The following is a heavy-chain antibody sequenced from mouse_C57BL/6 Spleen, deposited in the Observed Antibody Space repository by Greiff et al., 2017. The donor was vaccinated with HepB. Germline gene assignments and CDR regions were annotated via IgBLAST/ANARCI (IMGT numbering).Heavy chain of an antibody. V-gene: IGHV1-26*01. CDR2: INPNNGGT. Sequence: EVQLQQSGPELVKPGASVKISCKASGYTFTDYYMNWVKQSHGKSLEWIGDINPNNGGTSYNQKFKGKATLTVDKSSSTAYMELRSLTSEDSAVYYCASLVNMDYWGQVTSVTVSS. D-gene: IGHD2-10*02. J-gene: IGHJ4*01. CDR1: GYTFTDYY. CDR3: ASLVNMDY.